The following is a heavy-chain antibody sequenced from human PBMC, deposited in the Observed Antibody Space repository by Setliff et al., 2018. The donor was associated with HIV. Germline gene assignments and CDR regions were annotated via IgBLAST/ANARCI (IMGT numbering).Heavy chain of an antibody. CDR1: GYTFTKSI. CDR2: IIPSGGST. Sequence: ASVKVSCKASGYTFTKSIIHWVRQAPGQGLEWMGAIIPSGGSTGYAEKFQARVTLTRDTSTSTVYMELSGLREEDTAVYYCARDGASGSGYYWADYWGQGTPVTVSS. D-gene: IGHD3-3*01. J-gene: IGHJ4*02. V-gene: IGHV1-46*01. CDR3: ARDGASGSGYYWADY.